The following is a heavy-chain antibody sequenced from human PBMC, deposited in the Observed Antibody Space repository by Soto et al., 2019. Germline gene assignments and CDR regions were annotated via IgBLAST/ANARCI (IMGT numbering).Heavy chain of an antibody. CDR3: ARDREFSSWLYYFDY. Sequence: GGSLRLSCAASGFTFSSYGMHWVRQAPGKGLEWVAVIWYDGSNKYYVDSVKGRFTISRDNSKNTLYLQMNSLRAEDTAVYYCARDREFSSWLYYFDYWGQGTLVTVSS. V-gene: IGHV3-33*01. J-gene: IGHJ4*02. CDR2: IWYDGSNK. D-gene: IGHD6-13*01. CDR1: GFTFSSYG.